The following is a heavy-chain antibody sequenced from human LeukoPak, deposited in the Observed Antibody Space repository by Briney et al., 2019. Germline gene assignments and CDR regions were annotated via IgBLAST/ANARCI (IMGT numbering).Heavy chain of an antibody. D-gene: IGHD1-1*01. CDR3: AKPRAMTTGVGRYFDL. CDR2: ISWNSGSI. CDR1: GFTFDDYA. V-gene: IGHV3-9*01. J-gene: IGHJ2*01. Sequence: GRSLRLSCAASGFTFDDYAMHWVRQAPGKGLEWVSGISWNSGSIGYADSVKGRFTISRDNSKNTLYLQMNSLRAEDTATYYCAKPRAMTTGVGRYFDLWGRGTLVTVSS.